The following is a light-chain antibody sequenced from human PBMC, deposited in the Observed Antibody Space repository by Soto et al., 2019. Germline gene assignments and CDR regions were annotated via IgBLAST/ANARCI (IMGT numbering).Light chain of an antibody. Sequence: DIQMTQSPSSLSASVGDRVTITCRASQGISNYLAWYQQKPGKVPKLLIYAASTWESGVPSRFSGSGSGTDFTLTISSLRPEDVATYYCQKYNSAPWTFGQGTKVEIK. J-gene: IGKJ1*01. CDR1: QGISNY. V-gene: IGKV1-27*01. CDR3: QKYNSAPWT. CDR2: AAS.